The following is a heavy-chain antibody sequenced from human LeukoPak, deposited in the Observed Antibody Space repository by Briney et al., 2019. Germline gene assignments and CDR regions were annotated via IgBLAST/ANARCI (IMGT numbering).Heavy chain of an antibody. D-gene: IGHD3-22*01. CDR2: IYYSGST. Sequence: SETLSLTCTASGGSISSGGYYWSWIRQHPGKGLEWIGYIYYSGSTYYNPSLKSRVTISVDTSKNQFSMKLSSVTAADTAVYYCARGDNYYDSSGYFIIDYWGQGTLVTVSS. V-gene: IGHV4-31*03. CDR1: GGSISSGGYY. J-gene: IGHJ4*02. CDR3: ARGDNYYDSSGYFIIDY.